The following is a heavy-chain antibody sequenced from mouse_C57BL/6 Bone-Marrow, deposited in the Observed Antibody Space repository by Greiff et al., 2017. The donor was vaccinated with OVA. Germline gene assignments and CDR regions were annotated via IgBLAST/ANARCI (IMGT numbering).Heavy chain of an antibody. CDR2: INPNNGGT. J-gene: IGHJ4*01. CDR1: GYTFTDYN. V-gene: IGHV1-18*01. CDR3: ARDLPIRGAMDS. Sequence: VQLQQSGPELVKPGASVKIPCKASGYTFTDYNMDWVKQSHGKSLEWIGDINPNNGGTIYNQKFKGKATLTVDKSSSTAYMELRSLTAEDTAVYYCARDLPIRGAMDSGGQGTSVTVSS.